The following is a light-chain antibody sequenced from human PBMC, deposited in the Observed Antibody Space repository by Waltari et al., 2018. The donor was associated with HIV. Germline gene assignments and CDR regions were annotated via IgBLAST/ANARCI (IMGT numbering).Light chain of an antibody. V-gene: IGKV1-39*01. CDR3: QQSFRAFT. Sequence: DIQLTQSPRSLSASVGDTVTITCRPSHNISTFLNWYQYKVGKVPKLLIFGTSSLQSGVPSRFRGTKTGTDFAHTISGLQPEDFATYYCQQSFRAFTFGPGTKIDV. CDR2: GTS. J-gene: IGKJ3*01. CDR1: HNISTF.